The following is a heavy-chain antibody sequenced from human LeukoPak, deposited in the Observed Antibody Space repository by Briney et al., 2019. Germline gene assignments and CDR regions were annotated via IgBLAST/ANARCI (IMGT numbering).Heavy chain of an antibody. CDR2: ISAYNGNT. V-gene: IGHV1-18*01. CDR3: ARDLLYNYGGNSDFDY. Sequence: GASVKVSCKASGYTFTSYGIRWVRQAPGQGLEWMGWISAYNGNTNYAQKLQGRVTMTTDTSTSTAYMELRSLRSDDTAVYYCARDLLYNYGGNSDFDYWGQGTLVTVSS. D-gene: IGHD4-23*01. CDR1: GYTFTSYG. J-gene: IGHJ4*02.